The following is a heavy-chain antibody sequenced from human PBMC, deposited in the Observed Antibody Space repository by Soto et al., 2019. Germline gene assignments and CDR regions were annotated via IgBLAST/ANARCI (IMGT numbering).Heavy chain of an antibody. J-gene: IGHJ6*02. Sequence: SETLSLTCTVSGGSISSGDYYWSWIRQPPGKGLEWIGYIYYSGSTYYNPSLKSRVSISVDTSKNQFSLKLSSVTAADTAVYYCARDDGVRGGMDVWGQGTTVTVPS. CDR3: ARDDGVRGGMDV. CDR1: GGSISSGDYY. V-gene: IGHV4-30-4*01. CDR2: IYYSGST. D-gene: IGHD3-10*01.